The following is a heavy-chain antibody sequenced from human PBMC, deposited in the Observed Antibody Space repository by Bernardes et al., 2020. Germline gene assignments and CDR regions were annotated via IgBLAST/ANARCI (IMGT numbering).Heavy chain of an antibody. D-gene: IGHD3-10*01. V-gene: IGHV3-7*01. CDR3: AREWSLALGNHFDH. CDR1: GFTFSRNW. CDR2: INEGGKEK. J-gene: IGHJ4*02. Sequence: GGSLRLSCAASGFTFSRNWMTWIRQAPGKGLEWVANINEGGKEKYYLDSVQGRFTVSRDNSKNSLYLQMNSLTVDDTGVYYCAREWSLALGNHFDHWGRGILVTVAS.